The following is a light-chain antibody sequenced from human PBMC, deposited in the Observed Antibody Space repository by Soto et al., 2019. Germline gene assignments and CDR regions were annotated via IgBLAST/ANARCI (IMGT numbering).Light chain of an antibody. CDR1: QSVSSNY. V-gene: IGKV3-20*01. CDR3: QQSGSSPVT. Sequence: EIVLTQSPGTLSLSPGERATLSCRASQSVSSNYLAWYQQKPGQAPRLLIYGASSRATGIPDRFSGSGSGTDFTLTISRLAPEDFAVYYCQQSGSSPVTFGQGTKVEIK. J-gene: IGKJ1*01. CDR2: GAS.